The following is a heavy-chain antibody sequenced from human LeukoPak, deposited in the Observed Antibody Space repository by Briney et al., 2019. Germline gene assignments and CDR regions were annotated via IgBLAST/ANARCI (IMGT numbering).Heavy chain of an antibody. V-gene: IGHV3-30*03. CDR1: GFTFSSYG. Sequence: GGSLRLSCAASGFTFSSYGMHWVRQAPGKGLEWVAVISYDGSNKYYADSVKGRFTISRDNSKNTLYLQMNSLRAEDTAVYYCAREGIELERRQGWFDPWGQGTLVTVSS. D-gene: IGHD1-1*01. CDR2: ISYDGSNK. J-gene: IGHJ5*02. CDR3: AREGIELERRQGWFDP.